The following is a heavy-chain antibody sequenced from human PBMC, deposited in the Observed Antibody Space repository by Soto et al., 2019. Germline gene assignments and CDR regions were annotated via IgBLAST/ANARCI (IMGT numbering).Heavy chain of an antibody. CDR3: ARDSVLMVYATFDY. D-gene: IGHD2-8*01. J-gene: IGHJ4*02. V-gene: IGHV4-34*01. CDR2: INHSGST. CDR1: GGSFSGYY. Sequence: SDTLSLTCAVYGGSFSGYYWSWIRQPPGKGLEWIGEINHSGSTNYNPSLKSRVTISVDTSKNQFSLKLSSVTAADTAVYYCARDSVLMVYATFDYWGQGTLVTVSS.